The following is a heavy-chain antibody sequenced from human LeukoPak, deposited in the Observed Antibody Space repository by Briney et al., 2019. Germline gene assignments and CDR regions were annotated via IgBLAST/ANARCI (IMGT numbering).Heavy chain of an antibody. V-gene: IGHV3-21*01. CDR1: GFTFSSYS. D-gene: IGHD3-22*01. Sequence: GGSLRLSRAASGFTFSSYSMNWVRQAPGKGLEWVSSISSSSSYIYYADSVKGRFTISRDNAKNSLYLQMNSLRAEDTAVYYCARDLGMIVAQNAFDIWGQGTMVTVSS. CDR3: ARDLGMIVAQNAFDI. CDR2: ISSSSSYI. J-gene: IGHJ3*02.